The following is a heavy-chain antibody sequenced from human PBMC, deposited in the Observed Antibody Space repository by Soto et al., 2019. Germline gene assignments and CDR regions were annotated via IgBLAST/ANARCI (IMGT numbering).Heavy chain of an antibody. CDR1: GFTFSGYA. V-gene: IGHV3-23*01. J-gene: IGHJ6*02. Sequence: PGGSLRLSCAASGFTFSGYAMSWVRQAPGKGLEWVSAISGSGGSTYYADSVKGRFTISRDNSKNTLYLQMNSLRAEDTAVYYCAKGGSGSQGYYYGMDVWGQGTTVTVSS. CDR3: AKGGSGSQGYYYGMDV. CDR2: ISGSGGST. D-gene: IGHD3-10*01.